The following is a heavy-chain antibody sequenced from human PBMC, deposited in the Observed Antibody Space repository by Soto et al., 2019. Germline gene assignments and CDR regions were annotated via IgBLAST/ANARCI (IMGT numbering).Heavy chain of an antibody. V-gene: IGHV4-59*01. CDR3: VRVGGAPLGAFDI. J-gene: IGHJ3*02. Sequence: SETLSLTCTVSGGSISSYYWSWIRQPPGKGLEWIGYLYYSGSSNYSPSLKSRVTISLDTSKNQFSLKVTSVTAADTAVYSCVRVGGAPLGAFDIWGQGTMVTVSS. CDR1: GGSISSYY. CDR2: LYYSGSS. D-gene: IGHD1-26*01.